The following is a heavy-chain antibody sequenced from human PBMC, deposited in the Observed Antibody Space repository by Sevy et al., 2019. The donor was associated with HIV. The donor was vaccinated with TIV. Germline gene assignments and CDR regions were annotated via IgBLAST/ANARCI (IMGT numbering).Heavy chain of an antibody. J-gene: IGHJ6*02. CDR3: ARENLAVTTFRDYYYYGMDV. D-gene: IGHD4-17*01. V-gene: IGHV3-7*01. CDR2: IKQDGSEK. CDR1: GFTFSSYW. Sequence: GGSLRLSCAASGFTFSSYWMSWVRQAPGKGLEWVANIKQDGSEKYYVDSVKGRFTISRDNAKNSLYLQMKSLRAEDTAVYYCARENLAVTTFRDYYYYGMDVWGQGTTVTVSS.